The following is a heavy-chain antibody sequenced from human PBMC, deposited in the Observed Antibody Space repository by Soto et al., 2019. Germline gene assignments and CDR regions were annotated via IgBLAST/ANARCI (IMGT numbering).Heavy chain of an antibody. CDR1: GLTFSSYA. Sequence: EVQLLESGGGLVQPGGSLRLSCAASGLTFSSYAMSWVRQAPGKGLEWVSGISGSGISTYYADSVKGRFTISRDNSKHTFYLKMNSRRAEDTALYFCAKNSEIGAFSSFDYGGRGPRVPVPS. D-gene: IGHD2-15*01. J-gene: IGHJ4*02. V-gene: IGHV3-23*01. CDR3: AKNSEIGAFSSFDY. CDR2: ISGSGIST.